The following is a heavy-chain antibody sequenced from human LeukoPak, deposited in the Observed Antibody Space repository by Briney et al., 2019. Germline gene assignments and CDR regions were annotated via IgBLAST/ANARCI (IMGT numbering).Heavy chain of an antibody. Sequence: NPSETLSLTCTVSGGSISSSSYYWGWIRQPPGKGQEWIGSIYYSGSTYYNPSLKSRVTISVDTSKNQFSLKLSSVTAADTAVYYCARRRGYYFDYWGQGTLVTVSS. J-gene: IGHJ4*02. CDR1: GGSISSSSYY. CDR3: ARRRGYYFDY. CDR2: IYYSGST. V-gene: IGHV4-39*01.